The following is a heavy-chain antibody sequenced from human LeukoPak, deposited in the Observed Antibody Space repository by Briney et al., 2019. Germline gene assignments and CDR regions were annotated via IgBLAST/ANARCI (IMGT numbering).Heavy chain of an antibody. V-gene: IGHV3-21*01. CDR2: IIGSSGDT. CDR3: ARSSAWADYYYGMDV. CDR1: GFSLTNFA. Sequence: AGGSLRLSCAASGFSLTNFAMSWVRQAPGKGLEWVSLIIGSSGDTFYADSVKGRFTISRDSAKNSLFLQMNSLRAEDTAVYYCARSSAWADYYYGMDVWGQGTTVTVSS. D-gene: IGHD6-19*01. J-gene: IGHJ6*02.